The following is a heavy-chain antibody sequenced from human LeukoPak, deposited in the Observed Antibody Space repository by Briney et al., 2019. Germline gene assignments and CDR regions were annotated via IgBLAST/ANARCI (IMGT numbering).Heavy chain of an antibody. CDR3: AKGGCSNGVCYTDDI. D-gene: IGHD2-8*01. Sequence: GGSLRLSCAASGFTFSSYWMTWVRQAPGKGLEWVANIKQDGSEKYYVDSVKGRFTISRDNAKNSLSLQMNSLRAEDTAVYYCAKGGCSNGVCYTDDIWGQGTMVTVSS. CDR1: GFTFSSYW. J-gene: IGHJ3*02. V-gene: IGHV3-7*03. CDR2: IKQDGSEK.